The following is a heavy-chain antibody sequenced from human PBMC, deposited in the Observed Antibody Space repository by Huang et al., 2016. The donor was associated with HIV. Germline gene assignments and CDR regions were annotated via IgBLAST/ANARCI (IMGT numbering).Heavy chain of an antibody. CDR3: ARRAYYDFWSGSLFDY. V-gene: IGHV4-39*01. Sequence: QLQLQESGPGLVKPSETLSLTCSVSVGSISSTSYYWGWIRQPPGKGLEWSGSIYYSGSTYYNPCLKRRVTMSVETSKNQFSLKLNSVTAADTAVYYCARRAYYDFWSGSLFDYWGQGTLVTVSS. CDR2: IYYSGST. J-gene: IGHJ4*02. D-gene: IGHD3-3*01. CDR1: VGSISSTSYY.